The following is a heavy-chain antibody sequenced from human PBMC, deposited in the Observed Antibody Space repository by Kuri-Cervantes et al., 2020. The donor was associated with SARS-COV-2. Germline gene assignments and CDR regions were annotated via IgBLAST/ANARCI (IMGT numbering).Heavy chain of an antibody. V-gene: IGHV1-46*01. CDR3: AREAGYYDMLLTPSYYYYYYGMDV. D-gene: IGHD3-9*01. CDR1: GYTFTSYY. Sequence: ASVTPSCKASGYTFTSYYMHWVRQAPGQGLEWMGIINPSGGSTSYAQKFQGRVTMTRDTSTSTVYMELSSLRSEDTAVYYCAREAGYYDMLLTPSYYYYYYGMDVWGQGTTVTVSS. J-gene: IGHJ6*02. CDR2: INPSGGST.